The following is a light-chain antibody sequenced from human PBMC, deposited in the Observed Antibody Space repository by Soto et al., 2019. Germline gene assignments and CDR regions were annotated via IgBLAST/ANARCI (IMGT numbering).Light chain of an antibody. Sequence: EIIMTQSPATLSVSPGERATLSCRASQSVLNNYLAWFQQKPGQAPRLLIYGASTRATGIPARFSGSGSGTEFTLIISSLQSEDSAVYYCQQYNSWLWTFGQGTKVDIK. V-gene: IGKV3-15*01. J-gene: IGKJ1*01. CDR2: GAS. CDR3: QQYNSWLWT. CDR1: QSVLNN.